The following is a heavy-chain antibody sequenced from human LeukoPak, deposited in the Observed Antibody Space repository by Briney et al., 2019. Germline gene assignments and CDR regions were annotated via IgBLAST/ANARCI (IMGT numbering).Heavy chain of an antibody. Sequence: GESLKISCKGSGYSFTSHWIGWVRQMPGKGLEWMGIIYPGDSDTRYSPSFQGQVTISADKSISTAYLQWSSLKASDTAMYYCARRGYCSSTSCYTPFDYWGQGTLVTASS. CDR2: IYPGDSDT. J-gene: IGHJ4*02. D-gene: IGHD2-2*02. V-gene: IGHV5-51*01. CDR1: GYSFTSHW. CDR3: ARRGYCSSTSCYTPFDY.